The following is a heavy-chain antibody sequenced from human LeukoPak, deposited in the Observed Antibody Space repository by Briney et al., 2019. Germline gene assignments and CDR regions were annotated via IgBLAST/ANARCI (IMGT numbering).Heavy chain of an antibody. CDR2: IYPGDSDT. CDR3: ARRGWLRDYYFDY. D-gene: IGHD5-18*01. V-gene: IGHV5-51*01. J-gene: IGHJ4*02. Sequence: GASRKISGEGSGSNFTSYWIGWVRQVRGKGLEWMGIIYPGDSDTRYSPSFQGQVTISADKSISTAYLQWSSLKASDTAMYYCARRGWLRDYYFDYWGQGTLVTVSS. CDR1: GSNFTSYW.